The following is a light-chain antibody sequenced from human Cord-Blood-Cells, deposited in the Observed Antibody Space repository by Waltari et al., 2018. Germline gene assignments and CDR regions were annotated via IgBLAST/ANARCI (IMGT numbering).Light chain of an antibody. CDR3: CSYAGSYNWV. CDR2: EVS. V-gene: IGLV2-11*01. Sequence: QSALTQPRSVSGSPGQSVTISCTGTSSDVGGYKYVSWYQQHPGKAPNLMIYEVSKRPSGVPDRFSGSKSGNTASLTISGLQAEDEADYYCCSYAGSYNWVFGGGTKLTVL. CDR1: SSDVGGYKY. J-gene: IGLJ3*02.